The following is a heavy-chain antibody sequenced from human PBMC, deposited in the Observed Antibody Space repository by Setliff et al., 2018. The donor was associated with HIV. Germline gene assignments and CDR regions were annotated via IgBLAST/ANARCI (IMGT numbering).Heavy chain of an antibody. D-gene: IGHD6-13*01. Sequence: GGSLRLSCAASGFIFSSYTMNWVRQAPGKGLEWVSAISGSGGSTYYADSVKGRFTVSRDDSKNTLYLQMNSLRVEDTALYYCAKDLGSSWSPFDYWGQGTLVTVSS. CDR2: ISGSGGST. CDR3: AKDLGSSWSPFDY. J-gene: IGHJ4*02. CDR1: GFIFSSYT. V-gene: IGHV3-23*01.